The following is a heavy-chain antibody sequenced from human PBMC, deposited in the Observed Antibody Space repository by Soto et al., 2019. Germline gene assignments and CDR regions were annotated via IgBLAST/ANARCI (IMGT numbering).Heavy chain of an antibody. D-gene: IGHD6-13*01. CDR2: IYPGDSDT. J-gene: IGHJ6*02. V-gene: IGHV5-51*01. CDR3: ARDVHSSSWPYYYGMDV. CDR1: GYSFTSYW. Sequence: GESLNISCKGSGYSFTSYWIGWVRQMPGKGLEWMGIIYPGDSDTRYSPSFQGQVTISADKSISTAYLQWSSLKASDTAMYYCARDVHSSSWPYYYGMDVWGQGTKGSVSS.